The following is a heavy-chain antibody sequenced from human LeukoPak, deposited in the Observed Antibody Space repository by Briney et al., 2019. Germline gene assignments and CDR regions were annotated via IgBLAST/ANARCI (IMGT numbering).Heavy chain of an antibody. D-gene: IGHD3-9*01. V-gene: IGHV3-23*01. CDR3: AKEGIDDILTGYEEDY. CDR1: GFTFSSYA. Sequence: GGSLRLSCAASGFTFSSYAMSWVRQAPGKGLEWDSAISGSGGSTYYADSVKGRFTISRDNSKNTLYLQMNSLRAEDTAVYYCAKEGIDDILTGYEEDYWGQGTLVTVSS. J-gene: IGHJ4*02. CDR2: ISGSGGST.